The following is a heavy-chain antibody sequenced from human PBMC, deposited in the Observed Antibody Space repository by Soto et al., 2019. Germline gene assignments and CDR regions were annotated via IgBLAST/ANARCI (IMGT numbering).Heavy chain of an antibody. CDR3: ARSSHKESWFEP. Sequence: SETLSLTCTVSGGSVSNFYWNWLRQPAGKRLEWIGRIYTSGSTNYNPSLRSRVTMSIDTSRNQFSLKLNTVTAADTAVYYCARSSHKESWFEPWGQGTLVTVSA. D-gene: IGHD6-13*01. CDR1: GGSVSNFY. V-gene: IGHV4-4*07. CDR2: IYTSGST. J-gene: IGHJ5*02.